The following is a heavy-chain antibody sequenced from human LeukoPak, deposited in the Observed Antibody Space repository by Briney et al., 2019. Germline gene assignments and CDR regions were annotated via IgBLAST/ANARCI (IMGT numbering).Heavy chain of an antibody. J-gene: IGHJ2*01. Sequence: PGGSLRLSCVGSGLSFSSYWMSWFRQAPGKGLEWVANIKQDGSEKYHVDSVKGRFTVSRDDAKNLLYLQMNSLRAEDTAVYYCAKPEVGDLDRSYWHLDVWGRGTLVAVSS. D-gene: IGHD3-10*01. CDR2: IKQDGSEK. CDR1: GLSFSSYW. V-gene: IGHV3-7*01. CDR3: AKPEVGDLDRSYWHLDV.